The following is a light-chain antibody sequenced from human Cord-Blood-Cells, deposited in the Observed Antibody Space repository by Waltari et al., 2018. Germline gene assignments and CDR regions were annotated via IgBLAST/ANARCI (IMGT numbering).Light chain of an antibody. CDR1: QSLLHSNGYNY. CDR3: MQALQTPYT. J-gene: IGKJ2*01. Sequence: DIVMTQSPLSLLVIPGEPASISCRPSQSLLHSNGYNYLDWYLQKPGQSPQLLIYLGSNRASGVPDRFSGSGSGTDFTLKISRVEAEDVGVYYCMQALQTPYTFGQGTKLEIK. CDR2: LGS. V-gene: IGKV2-28*01.